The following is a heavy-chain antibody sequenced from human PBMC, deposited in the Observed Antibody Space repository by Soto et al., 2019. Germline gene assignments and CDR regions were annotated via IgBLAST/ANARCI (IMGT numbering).Heavy chain of an antibody. D-gene: IGHD1-1*01. CDR1: SGSISSSNW. Sequence: SETLSLTCAVSSGSISSSNWWSWVRQPPGKGLEWIGEIYHSGSTNYNPSLKSRVTISVDKSKNQFSLKLSSVTAADTAVYYCAREEVEDYYYYYMDVWGKGTTVTVSS. CDR3: AREEVEDYYYYYMDV. J-gene: IGHJ6*03. V-gene: IGHV4-4*02. CDR2: IYHSGST.